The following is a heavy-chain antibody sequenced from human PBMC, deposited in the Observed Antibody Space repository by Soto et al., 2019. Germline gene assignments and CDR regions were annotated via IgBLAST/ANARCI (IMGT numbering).Heavy chain of an antibody. J-gene: IGHJ6*03. CDR2: IKSKTDGGTT. D-gene: IGHD3-3*01. V-gene: IGHV3-15*01. CDR1: GFTFSNAW. CDR3: TTDFWSGSEMGGYYYMDV. Sequence: GGSLRLSCAASGFTFSNAWMSWVRQAPGKGLEWVGRIKSKTDGGTTDYAAPVKGRFTISRDDSKNTLYLQMNSLKTEDTAVYYCTTDFWSGSEMGGYYYMDVWGKGTTVTVSS.